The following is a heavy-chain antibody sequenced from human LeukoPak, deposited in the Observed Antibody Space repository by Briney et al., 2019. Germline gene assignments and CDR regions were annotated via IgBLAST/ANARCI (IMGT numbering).Heavy chain of an antibody. CDR1: GFTFSSYA. CDR3: VPQKGYGGNPLDY. V-gene: IGHV3-48*01. CDR2: ISSDGSTI. J-gene: IGHJ4*02. D-gene: IGHD4-23*01. Sequence: PGGSLRLSCAASGFTFSSYAMNWVRQAPGKGLEWLSCISSDGSTIYYADSVKGRITISRDNARNSLYLQMNSLRAEDTAVYYCVPQKGYGGNPLDYWGQGTLVTVSS.